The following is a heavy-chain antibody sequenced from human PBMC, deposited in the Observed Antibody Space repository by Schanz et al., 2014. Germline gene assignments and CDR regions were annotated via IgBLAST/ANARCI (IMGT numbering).Heavy chain of an antibody. CDR3: ARGGSVATIAPYTWFDP. CDR2: IYSRGSS. CDR1: GGSISSATYY. V-gene: IGHV4-61*02. J-gene: IGHJ5*02. D-gene: IGHD5-12*01. Sequence: QVQLQESGPGLVKPSQTLSLTCTVSGGSISSATYYWSWVRQPAGKGLEWIGRIYSRGSSTYNPSLKGRVPISIATSNNQSSRKLNAVTAADTAVYYCARGGSVATIAPYTWFDPWGQGTLVTVFS.